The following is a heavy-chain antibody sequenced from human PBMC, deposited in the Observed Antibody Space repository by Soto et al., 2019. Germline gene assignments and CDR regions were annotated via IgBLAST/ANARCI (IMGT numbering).Heavy chain of an antibody. D-gene: IGHD2-2*01. CDR2: IWSDGTNK. J-gene: IGHJ6*02. CDR3: VKDRRYCSSTSCYDDYYYYGMDV. Sequence: GGSLSLSCAASGFTFSTYGMHWVRQAPGKGLEWVALIWSDGTNKYYADSVKGRFTISRDNSKNTLYLQMNSLRDEDTAVYHCVKDRRYCSSTSCYDDYYYYGMDVWGQGTTVTVSS. V-gene: IGHV3-33*06. CDR1: GFTFSTYG.